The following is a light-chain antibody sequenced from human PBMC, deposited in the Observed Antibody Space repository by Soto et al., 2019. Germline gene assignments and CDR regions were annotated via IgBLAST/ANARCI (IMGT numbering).Light chain of an antibody. V-gene: IGLV1-47*01. J-gene: IGLJ2*01. CDR3: AAWDDSLSVVV. CDR2: RNN. Sequence: QSVLTQPPSASGTPGQRVTISWSGSSSNIGSNYVYWYKQLPGTAPKLLIYRNNQRPSGVPDRFSGSKSGTSASLAISGLRSEDEADYYCAAWDDSLSVVVFGGGTKLTVL. CDR1: SSNIGSNY.